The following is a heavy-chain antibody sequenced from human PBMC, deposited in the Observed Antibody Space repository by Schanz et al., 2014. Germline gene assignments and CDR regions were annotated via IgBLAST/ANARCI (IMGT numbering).Heavy chain of an antibody. Sequence: EVQLVESGGGLVQPGGSLRLSCAASGFSVGNKYMNWVRQAPGKGLEWVSSISYGTSYIYYADSMKGRFTVSRDNAENALYLQMNSLRAEDTGLYFCARGGSGSHYRLDYWGQGTLVIVSS. J-gene: IGHJ4*02. CDR1: GFSVGNKY. V-gene: IGHV3-21*03. CDR2: ISYGTSYI. D-gene: IGHD1-26*01. CDR3: ARGGSGSHYRLDY.